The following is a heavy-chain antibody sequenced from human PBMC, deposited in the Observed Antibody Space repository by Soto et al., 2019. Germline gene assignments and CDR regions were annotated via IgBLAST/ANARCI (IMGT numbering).Heavy chain of an antibody. CDR2: VNTYNGNT. Sequence: QLVQSEGEVKKPGASVKVSCKTSGYAFSDYGVSWVRRAPGQGLEWMGWVNTYNGNTKYEKKFXGRVSFSTDASTRTVFLELTNLELDDAAVYYCARGFIPENYWGQGTRVTVSS. D-gene: IGHD2-2*01. CDR1: GYAFSDYG. CDR3: ARGFIPENY. J-gene: IGHJ4*01. V-gene: IGHV1-18*01.